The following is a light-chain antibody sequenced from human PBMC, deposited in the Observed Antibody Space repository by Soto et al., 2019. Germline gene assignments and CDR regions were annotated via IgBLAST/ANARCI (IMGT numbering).Light chain of an antibody. CDR3: QQSYSTPQT. V-gene: IGKV1-39*01. J-gene: IGKJ5*01. CDR2: ATS. CDR1: QSISTY. Sequence: DIQMTQSPSSLSASVGGRFTITRLASQSISTYLHWYQQKPGTAPKLLIYATSNLQSGVPSRFSGSGSGTDFTLTISSLQPEDFATYYCQQSYSTPQTFGQGTRLEIK.